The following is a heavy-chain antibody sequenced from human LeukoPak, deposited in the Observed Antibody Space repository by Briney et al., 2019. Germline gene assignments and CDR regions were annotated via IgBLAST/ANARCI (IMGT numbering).Heavy chain of an antibody. CDR1: GFTFSSYA. CDR3: ARAYRTTTGNAFDI. CDR2: INDNGDGT. V-gene: IGHV3-23*01. D-gene: IGHD4-17*01. J-gene: IGHJ3*02. Sequence: SGGSLRLSCAASGFTFSSYAMSWVRQAPGKGLKWVSTINDNGDGTYYADSVKGRFTISRDNAKNSLYLQMNSLRAEDTAVYYCARAYRTTTGNAFDIWGQGTMVTVSS.